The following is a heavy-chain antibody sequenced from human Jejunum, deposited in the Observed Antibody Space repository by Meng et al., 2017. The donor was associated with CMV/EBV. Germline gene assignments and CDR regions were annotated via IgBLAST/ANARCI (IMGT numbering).Heavy chain of an antibody. CDR2: ISNTGSPI. D-gene: IGHD3-16*02. J-gene: IGHJ4*02. CDR1: GFSFSDYN. CDR3: AAYSVIAPFY. Sequence: SAASGFSFSDYNMSWNRQGPGKGLEWVSYISNTGSPIYYAESVRGRFTISRDNAKNSLYLQMNSLRAEDAAVYYCAAYSVIAPFYWGQGTLVTVSS. V-gene: IGHV3-11*04.